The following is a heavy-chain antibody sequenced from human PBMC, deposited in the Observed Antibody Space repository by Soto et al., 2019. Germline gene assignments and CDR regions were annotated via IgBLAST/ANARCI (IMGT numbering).Heavy chain of an antibody. CDR3: AREGINNYNEYYFDS. D-gene: IGHD4-4*01. CDR1: GFTFSSYS. J-gene: IGHJ4*02. Sequence: GGSLRLSCAASGFTFSSYSMNWVRQAPGKGLEWVSSISGSGNYTHYADFLRGRFAISRDNAKTSLYLQMNSLRAEDTAVYYCAREGINNYNEYYFDSWGQGTVVTVSS. CDR2: ISGSGNYT. V-gene: IGHV3-21*01.